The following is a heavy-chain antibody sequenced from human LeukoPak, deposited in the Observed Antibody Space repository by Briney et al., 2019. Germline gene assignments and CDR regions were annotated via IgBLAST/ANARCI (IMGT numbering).Heavy chain of an antibody. Sequence: GASVKVSCKASEGTFSSYAISWVRQAPGQGLEWMGGIIPIFGTANYAQKFQGRVTITADESTSTAYMELSSLRSEDTAVYYCARANFWSGYPNWFDPWGQGTLVTVSS. V-gene: IGHV1-69*13. CDR2: IIPIFGTA. CDR1: EGTFSSYA. CDR3: ARANFWSGYPNWFDP. D-gene: IGHD3-3*01. J-gene: IGHJ5*02.